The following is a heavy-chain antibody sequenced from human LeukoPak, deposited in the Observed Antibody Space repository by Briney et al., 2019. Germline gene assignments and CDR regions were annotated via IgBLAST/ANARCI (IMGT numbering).Heavy chain of an antibody. Sequence: SETLSLTCAAYGGSFSGYYWSWIRQPPGMGLEWVGEINHSGNTNYNPYLKSRVTISLDTSKSQFSLKLSSVTAADTAVYYCAREAWDSRGYPPPRSGWYFDLWGRGTLVTVSS. V-gene: IGHV4-34*01. J-gene: IGHJ2*01. CDR3: AREAWDSRGYPPPRSGWYFDL. D-gene: IGHD3-22*01. CDR1: GGSFSGYY. CDR2: INHSGNT.